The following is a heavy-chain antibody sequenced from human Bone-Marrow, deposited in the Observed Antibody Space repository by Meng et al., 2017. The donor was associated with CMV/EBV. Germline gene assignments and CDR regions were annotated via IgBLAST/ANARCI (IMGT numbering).Heavy chain of an antibody. J-gene: IGHJ4*02. CDR1: GYSFTSYW. V-gene: IGHV5-51*01. CDR3: ARSLRYSDSSGFYYGTYYFDY. Sequence: GESLKISCKGSGYSFTSYWIGWVRQMPGKGLEWMGIIYPGDSDTRYSPSFQGQVTISADKSITTAYLQWSSLKASDTAMYYCARSLRYSDSSGFYYGTYYFDYWGQGTLVTVPS. CDR2: IYPGDSDT. D-gene: IGHD3-22*01.